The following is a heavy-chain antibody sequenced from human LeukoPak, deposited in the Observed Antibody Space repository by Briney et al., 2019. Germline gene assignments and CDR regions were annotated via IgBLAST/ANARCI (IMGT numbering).Heavy chain of an antibody. J-gene: IGHJ3*02. CDR3: AREIRLDYYGSSGYYYRDAFDI. Sequence: KPSETLSLTCTVSGGSISSYYWSWIRQPPGKGLEWIGYIYYSGSTNYNPSLKSRVTISVDTSKNQFSLKLSSVTAADTAVYYCAREIRLDYYGSSGYYYRDAFDIWGQGTMVTVSS. CDR2: IYYSGST. V-gene: IGHV4-59*01. CDR1: GGSISSYY. D-gene: IGHD3-22*01.